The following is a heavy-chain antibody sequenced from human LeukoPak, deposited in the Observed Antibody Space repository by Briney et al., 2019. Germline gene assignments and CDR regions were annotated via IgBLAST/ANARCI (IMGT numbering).Heavy chain of an antibody. CDR2: IYSSGSS. D-gene: IGHD3/OR15-3a*01. V-gene: IGHV4-4*07. Sequence: SETLSLTCTVSGGSISTYYWSWIRQPAGKGLEWIGRIYSSGSSNYNPSLKSRLTMSVDTPKNQFSLSLRSVTAADTAMYFCARDRHNYGFYFDSWGQGTLVTVSS. CDR3: ARDRHNYGFYFDS. CDR1: GGSISTYY. J-gene: IGHJ4*02.